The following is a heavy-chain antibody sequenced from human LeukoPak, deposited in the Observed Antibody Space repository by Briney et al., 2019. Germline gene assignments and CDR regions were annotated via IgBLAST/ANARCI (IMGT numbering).Heavy chain of an antibody. J-gene: IGHJ4*02. CDR2: INPNSGGT. D-gene: IGHD3-10*01. Sequence: GASVKVSCKASGYTFTGYYMHWVRQAPGQGLEWMGRINPNSGGTSYAQNFQGRVTMTRDTSISTAYMELSRLRSDDTAVYYCARVGYYGSGSYLSYWGQGTLVTVSP. CDR3: ARVGYYGSGSYLSY. V-gene: IGHV1-2*06. CDR1: GYTFTGYY.